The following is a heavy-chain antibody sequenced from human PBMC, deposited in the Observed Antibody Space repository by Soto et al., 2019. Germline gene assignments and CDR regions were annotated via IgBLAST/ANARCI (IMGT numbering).Heavy chain of an antibody. V-gene: IGHV3-21*01. Sequence: GGSLRLSCAASGFTFSSYSMNWVRQAPGKGLDWVSSISSSSSYIYYADSVKGRFTISRDNAKNSLYLQMNSLRAEDTAVYYCARDGADILTGYYYYYGMDVWGQGTTVTVSS. D-gene: IGHD3-9*01. CDR3: ARDGADILTGYYYYYGMDV. CDR2: ISSSSSYI. J-gene: IGHJ6*02. CDR1: GFTFSSYS.